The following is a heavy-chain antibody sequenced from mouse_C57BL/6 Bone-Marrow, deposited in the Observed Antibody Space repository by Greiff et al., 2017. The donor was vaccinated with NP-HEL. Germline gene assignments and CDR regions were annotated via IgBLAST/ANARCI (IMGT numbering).Heavy chain of an antibody. J-gene: IGHJ2*01. D-gene: IGHD6-2*01. CDR3: TTWGSLWYFYY. Sequence: VQLQQSGAELVRPGASVKLSCTASGFNIKDDYMHWVKQRPEQGLEWIGWIDPENGDTEYASKFQGKATITADTSSNTAYLQLSSLTSEDTAVYYCTTWGSLWYFYYWGQGTTLTVSS. V-gene: IGHV14-4*01. CDR1: GFNIKDDY. CDR2: IDPENGDT.